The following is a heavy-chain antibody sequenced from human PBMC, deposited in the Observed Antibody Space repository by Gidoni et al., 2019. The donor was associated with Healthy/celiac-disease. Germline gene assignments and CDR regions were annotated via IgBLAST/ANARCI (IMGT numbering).Heavy chain of an antibody. D-gene: IGHD2-8*01. CDR2: INSDGSST. V-gene: IGHV3-74*01. CDR1: GFTFSSYW. J-gene: IGHJ4*02. Sequence: EVQLVESGGGLVQPGGSLRLSCAASGFTFSSYWMHWVRQAPGKGLVWVSRINSDGSSTSYADSVKGRFTISRDNAKNTLYLQMNSLRAEDTAVYYCARAKVMAPVGVPDYWGQGTLVTVSS. CDR3: ARAKVMAPVGVPDY.